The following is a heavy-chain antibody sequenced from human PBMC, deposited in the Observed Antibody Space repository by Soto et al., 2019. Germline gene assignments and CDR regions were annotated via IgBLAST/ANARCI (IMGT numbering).Heavy chain of an antibody. J-gene: IGHJ3*02. CDR3: ASYYVNSGYYALDI. CDR2: IKQDESEK. V-gene: IGHV3-7*01. D-gene: IGHD3-22*01. Sequence: PGGSLRLSCAASGFPFSGYWMSWVRQAPGKGLEWVANIKQDESEKNYVDSVKGRFTISRDNAKNSLYLQMNSLRAEDTAVYFCASYYVNSGYYALDIWGQGTMVTVSS. CDR1: GFPFSGYW.